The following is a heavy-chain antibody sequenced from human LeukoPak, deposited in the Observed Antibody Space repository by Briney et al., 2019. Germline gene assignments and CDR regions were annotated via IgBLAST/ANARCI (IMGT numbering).Heavy chain of an antibody. CDR2: ISAYNGNT. D-gene: IGHD6-13*01. Sequence: ASVKVSCKASGYTFTSYGISWVRQAPGQGRERMGWISAYNGNTKYTQKLQGRVTITTDTTTSTAYMELRSLRSDDTAVYYCARETGNSSSWYFFGYYYYYGMDVWGQGTTVTVSS. V-gene: IGHV1-18*01. J-gene: IGHJ6*02. CDR3: ARETGNSSSWYFFGYYYYYGMDV. CDR1: GYTFTSYG.